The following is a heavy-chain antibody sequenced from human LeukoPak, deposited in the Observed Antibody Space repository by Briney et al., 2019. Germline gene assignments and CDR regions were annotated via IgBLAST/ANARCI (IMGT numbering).Heavy chain of an antibody. D-gene: IGHD3-9*01. CDR3: ARMYYDILTGYYNWFDP. CDR1: GFTFSNYW. J-gene: IGHJ5*02. V-gene: IGHV3-74*01. Sequence: GGSLRLSCAASGFTFSNYWMHWVRQDPGKGLVWVSFINPDGSTTNYADSVKGRFTISRDNSKNSLYLQMNSLRAEDTAVYYCARMYYDILTGYYNWFDPWGQGTLVTVSS. CDR2: INPDGSTT.